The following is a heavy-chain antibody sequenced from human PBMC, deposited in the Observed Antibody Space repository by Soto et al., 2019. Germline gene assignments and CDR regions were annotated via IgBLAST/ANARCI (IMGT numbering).Heavy chain of an antibody. Sequence: QDQLVQSGAEVKKPGASVTVSCKASGYSFTNYGMSWVRQAPGQGLEWMGWISGSNGDTQHAQNFQGRVTMTTDTLTNTAYMQLRSLRSDDTAVYYCARCYFSGGSCFSCWHFDLWGRGSLVTVSS. CDR1: GYSFTNYG. D-gene: IGHD2-15*01. CDR3: ARCYFSGGSCFSCWHFDL. J-gene: IGHJ2*01. CDR2: ISGSNGDT. V-gene: IGHV1-18*01.